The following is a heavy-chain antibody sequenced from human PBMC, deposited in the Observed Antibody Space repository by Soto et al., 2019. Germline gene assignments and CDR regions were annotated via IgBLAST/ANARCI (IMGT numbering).Heavy chain of an antibody. Sequence: GASVKVSCKASGYTFTSYAMHWVRQAPGQRLEWMGWINAGNGNTKYSQKFQGRVTITRDTSASTAYMELSSLRSEDTAVYYCAREGRGVTISTQAFDYWGQGTLVTSPQ. D-gene: IGHD3-10*01. V-gene: IGHV1-3*01. CDR1: GYTFTSYA. CDR2: INAGNGNT. J-gene: IGHJ4*02. CDR3: AREGRGVTISTQAFDY.